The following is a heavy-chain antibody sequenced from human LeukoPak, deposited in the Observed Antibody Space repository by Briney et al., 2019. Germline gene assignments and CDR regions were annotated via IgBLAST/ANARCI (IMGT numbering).Heavy chain of an antibody. Sequence: PGGSLRLSCAASGFTFSSYGMHWVRQAPGKGLEWVAVIWYDGSNKYYADSVKGRFTISRDNSKNTLYLQMNSLRAEDTAVYYCARDLYYYGSGSYYNDYWGQGTLVTVSS. CDR1: GFTFSSYG. D-gene: IGHD3-10*01. CDR3: ARDLYYYGSGSYYNDY. CDR2: IWYDGSNK. V-gene: IGHV3-33*01. J-gene: IGHJ4*02.